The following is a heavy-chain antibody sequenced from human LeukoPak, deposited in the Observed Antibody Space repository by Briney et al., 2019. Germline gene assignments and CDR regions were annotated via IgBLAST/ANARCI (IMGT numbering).Heavy chain of an antibody. CDR2: IYYSGST. CDR3: ARGLGSGWRRYYYYMDV. Sequence: PSETLSLTCTVSGGSISSSSYYWGWIRQPPGKGLEWIGSIYYSGSTYYNPSLKSRVTISVDTSKNQFSLKLSSVTAADTAVYYCARGLGSGWRRYYYYMDVWGKGTTVTVSS. D-gene: IGHD6-19*01. V-gene: IGHV4-39*07. J-gene: IGHJ6*03. CDR1: GGSISSSSYY.